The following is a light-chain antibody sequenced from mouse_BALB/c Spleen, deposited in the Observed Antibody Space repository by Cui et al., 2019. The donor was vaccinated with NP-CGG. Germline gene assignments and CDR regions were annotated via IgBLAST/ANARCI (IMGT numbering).Light chain of an antibody. CDR2: GTN. CDR3: ALWYSNHWV. V-gene: IGLV1*01. J-gene: IGLJ1*01. CDR1: TGAVTTNNF. Sequence: AVVTQASAFTTSPGETVTLTCRSSTGAVTTNNFANWVQEKPDHLFTGLIGGTNNRVPGVPARFSGSLIGDKAALTITGAQTEDEAIYFCALWYSNHWVFGGGTKLTVL.